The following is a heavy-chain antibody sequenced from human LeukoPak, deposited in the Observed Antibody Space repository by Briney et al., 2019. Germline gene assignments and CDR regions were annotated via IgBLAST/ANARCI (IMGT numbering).Heavy chain of an antibody. D-gene: IGHD7-27*01. CDR1: GFTFSSYL. CDR2: INSDASST. V-gene: IGHV3-74*01. CDR3: ARDPGDY. J-gene: IGHJ4*02. Sequence: GGSLRLSCAASGFTFSSYLMHWVRQAPGKGLVWVSRINSDASSTSYADSVKGRFTISRDNGENRLYLQMTSLRAEDTAVYYCARDPGDYWGQGTLVTVYS.